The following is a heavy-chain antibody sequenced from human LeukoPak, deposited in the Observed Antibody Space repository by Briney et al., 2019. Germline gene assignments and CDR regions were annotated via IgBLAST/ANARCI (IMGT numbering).Heavy chain of an antibody. Sequence: GGSLRLSCAASGFTFSSYGMQWVRQAPGKGLEWVAFINYDGSNKFYANSVKGRFTISRDNSKNTLYLHMNSLRAEDTAVYYCAKDPIRGVRPYYFSSWGQGTLVTVSS. J-gene: IGHJ4*02. CDR3: AKDPIRGVRPYYFSS. CDR1: GFTFSSYG. D-gene: IGHD3-10*01. CDR2: INYDGSNK. V-gene: IGHV3-30*02.